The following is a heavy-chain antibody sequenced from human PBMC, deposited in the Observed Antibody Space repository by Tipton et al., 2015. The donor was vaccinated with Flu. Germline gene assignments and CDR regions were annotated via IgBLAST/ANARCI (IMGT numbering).Heavy chain of an antibody. CDR3: ATPGGGSSPGRWDY. V-gene: IGHV1-46*04. CDR2: INPGDGST. CDR1: GYTFRRHY. J-gene: IGHJ4*02. Sequence: QVQLVQSGAEVKKPGASVKVSCKASGYTFRRHYIHWVRQAPGQGLEWMGIINPGDGSTTYAQKLQGRVTMIRDTSTSTVYMELSSLRSEDTAVYYCATPGGGSSPGRWDYWGQGTLVTVSS. D-gene: IGHD1-26*01.